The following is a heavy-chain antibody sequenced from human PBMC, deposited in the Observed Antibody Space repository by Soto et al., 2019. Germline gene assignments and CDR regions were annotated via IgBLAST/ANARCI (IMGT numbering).Heavy chain of an antibody. V-gene: IGHV5-51*01. CDR3: ARAYDRSSYYYDYYGMDV. J-gene: IGHJ6*02. CDR1: GYSFTSYC. D-gene: IGHD3-22*01. Sequence: GESLKISCTGSGYSFTSYCIGWVRQTPGKGLEWVGVIYAGDSDTRYSTPLQGQVTISADKSISTAYLHRSSLKASDTAMSYCARAYDRSSYYYDYYGMDVWGQGTTVTVSS. CDR2: IYAGDSDT.